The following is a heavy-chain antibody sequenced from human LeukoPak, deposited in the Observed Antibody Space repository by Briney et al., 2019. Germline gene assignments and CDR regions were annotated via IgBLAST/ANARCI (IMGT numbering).Heavy chain of an antibody. V-gene: IGHV4-39*07. CDR1: GGSISSSSYY. D-gene: IGHD5-18*01. CDR3: ARGSGYSYGHFDY. CDR2: IYYSGST. J-gene: IGHJ4*02. Sequence: SETLSLTCTVSGGSISSSSYYWGWIRQPPGKGLEWIGSIYYSGSTYYNPSLKSRVTISVDTSKNQFSLKLSSVTAADTAVYYCARGSGYSYGHFDYWGQGTLVTVSS.